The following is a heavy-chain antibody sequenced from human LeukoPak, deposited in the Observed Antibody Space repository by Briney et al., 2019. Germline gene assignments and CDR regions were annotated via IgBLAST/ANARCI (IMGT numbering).Heavy chain of an antibody. D-gene: IGHD5-24*01. CDR2: IKQDGSEK. Sequence: GGSLRLSCAASGFTFSSYWMSWVRQAPGKGLEWVANIKQDGSEKYYVDSVKGRFTISRDNAKNSLYLQMNSLRAEDTAVYYCARGRRVEMATILDYWGQEPWSPSPQ. CDR3: ARGRRVEMATILDY. J-gene: IGHJ4*01. CDR1: GFTFSSYW. V-gene: IGHV3-7*01.